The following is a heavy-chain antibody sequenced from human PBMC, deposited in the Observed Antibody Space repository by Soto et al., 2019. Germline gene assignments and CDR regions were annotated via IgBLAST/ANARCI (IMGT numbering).Heavy chain of an antibody. V-gene: IGHV1-3*01. CDR3: VRESTRTTAPDY. Sequence: ASVKVSCKASGYTFTSYSMHWVRQAPGQRLEWMGWFNAGSGNTKYSQKFQGRVTITRDTSATTAYMELSSLRYEDTAVYYCVRESTRTTAPDYWGQGTLVTVSS. J-gene: IGHJ4*02. D-gene: IGHD4-17*01. CDR2: FNAGSGNT. CDR1: GYTFTSYS.